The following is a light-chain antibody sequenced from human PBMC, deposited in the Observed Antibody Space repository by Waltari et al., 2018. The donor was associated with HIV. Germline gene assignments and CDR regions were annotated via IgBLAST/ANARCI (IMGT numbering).Light chain of an antibody. V-gene: IGLV2-23*02. J-gene: IGLJ3*02. CDR3: CSYAGSSTLV. Sequence: QSALTPPASASGSPGPSLTLSCTGTGRDVGSSSLLSWYQQHPGKAPKLMIYEVNKRPSGVSNRFAGSKSGNTASLTISGLQAEDEADFYCCSYAGSSTLVFGGGTKLTVL. CDR1: GRDVGSSSL. CDR2: EVN.